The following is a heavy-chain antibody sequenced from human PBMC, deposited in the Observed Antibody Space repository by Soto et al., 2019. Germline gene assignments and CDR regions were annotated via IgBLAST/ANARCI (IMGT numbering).Heavy chain of an antibody. V-gene: IGHV4-59*08. J-gene: IGHJ4*02. CDR1: GDSLSGYY. Sequence: TSETLSLTCTVSGDSLSGYYWSWIRQTPGKGLEWIGYFYSSGSPHHNPSLKSRVTMSVDTSKNRFYLKLSSVTAADTAVYYCARHWGRGAAGTCYNWGQGTLVTVSS. D-gene: IGHD6-13*01. CDR2: FYSSGSP. CDR3: ARHWGRGAAGTCYN.